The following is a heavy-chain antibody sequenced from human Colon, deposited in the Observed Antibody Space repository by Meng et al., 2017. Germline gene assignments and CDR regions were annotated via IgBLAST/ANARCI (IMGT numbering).Heavy chain of an antibody. CDR2: IKQDASEK. CDR1: GFTFNQYD. V-gene: IGHV3-7*01. J-gene: IGHJ5*02. Sequence: EGELVESGGGLVQPWESLGRSCAASGFTFNQYDIGWVRQAPGKGLDWVANIKQDASEKNFVDSVKGRFSIFRDNVKNSVYLQMDSLRVEDTAVYYCARDSQGPRTWGQGTLVTVSS. CDR3: ARDSQGPRT.